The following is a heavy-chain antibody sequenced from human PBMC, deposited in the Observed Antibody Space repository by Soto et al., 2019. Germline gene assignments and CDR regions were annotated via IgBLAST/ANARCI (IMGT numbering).Heavy chain of an antibody. CDR3: ARRGVVVPAAMPNLFDY. J-gene: IGHJ4*02. CDR1: GFTFSSYS. V-gene: IGHV3-21*01. CDR2: ISSSSYI. Sequence: EVQLVESGGGLVKPGGSLRLSCAASGFTFSSYSMNWVRQAPGKGLEWVSSISSSSYIYYADSVKGRFTISRDNAKNSLYLQMNSLRAEDTAVYYCARRGVVVPAAMPNLFDYWGQGTLVTVSS. D-gene: IGHD2-2*01.